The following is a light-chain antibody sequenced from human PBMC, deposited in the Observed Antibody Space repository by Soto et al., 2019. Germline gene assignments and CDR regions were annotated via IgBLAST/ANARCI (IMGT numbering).Light chain of an antibody. CDR1: EAISTY. Sequence: DIQLTQSPSFLSASVGDRVTITCRASEAISTYLAWYQQKPGEAPNLLIYAASALQSGGPSRFSGSGSGAEVTLTISSLQPDDSATYFCQELNRFPLTVGGRTKVEIK. V-gene: IGKV1-9*01. J-gene: IGKJ4*01. CDR2: AAS. CDR3: QELNRFPLT.